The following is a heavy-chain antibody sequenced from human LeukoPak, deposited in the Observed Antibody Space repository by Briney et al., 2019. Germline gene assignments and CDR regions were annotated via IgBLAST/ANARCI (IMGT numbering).Heavy chain of an antibody. CDR1: GGTFSSYA. CDR3: ARSPDILTGYYYFDY. V-gene: IGHV1-69*05. D-gene: IGHD3-9*01. Sequence: SVKVSCKASGGTFSSYAISWVRQTPGQGLEWMGGIIPIFGTANYAQKFQGRVTITTDESTSTAYMELSSLRSEDTAVYYCARSPDILTGYYYFDYWGQGTMVTVSS. J-gene: IGHJ4*02. CDR2: IIPIFGTA.